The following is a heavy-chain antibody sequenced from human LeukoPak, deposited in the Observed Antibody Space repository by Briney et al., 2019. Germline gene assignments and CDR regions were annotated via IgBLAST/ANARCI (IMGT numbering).Heavy chain of an antibody. CDR2: MNPNSGNT. J-gene: IGHJ4*02. CDR1: GYTFTSYD. CDR3: ARGMGGYDAIDY. Sequence: ASVKVSCKASGYTFTSYDINWVRQATGQGLEWMGWMNPNSGNTGYAQKFQGRVTITRNTSISTAYMELSSLRSEDTAVYYCARGMGGYDAIDYWGQGTLVTVSS. D-gene: IGHD5-12*01. V-gene: IGHV1-8*03.